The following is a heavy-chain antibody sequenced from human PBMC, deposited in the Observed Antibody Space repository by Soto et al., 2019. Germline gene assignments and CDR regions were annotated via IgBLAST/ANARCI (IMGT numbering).Heavy chain of an antibody. J-gene: IGHJ2*01. CDR2: ISGGGDAT. CDR1: GFTFINYA. Sequence: VQLLESGGGLVQPGGSLRLSCAGSGFTFINYAMNWVRQAPGKGLEWVSSISGGGDATFFADSVRGRFTISRDNSTITVTLQINSLGVDHTAVYYCAITILGSTSRPNYWYFELWGRGTPVTVSS. V-gene: IGHV3-23*01. D-gene: IGHD2-2*01. CDR3: AITILGSTSRPNYWYFEL.